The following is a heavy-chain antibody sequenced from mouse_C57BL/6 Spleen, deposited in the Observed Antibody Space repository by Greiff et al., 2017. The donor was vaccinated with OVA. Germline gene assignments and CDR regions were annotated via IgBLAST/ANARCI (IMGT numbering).Heavy chain of an antibody. J-gene: IGHJ2*01. CDR2: IDPSDSYT. Sequence: QVQLQQPGAELVMPGASVKLSCKASGYTFTSYWMHWVKQRPGQGLEWIGEIDPSDSYTNYNQKFKGKSTLTVDKSSSTAYMQLSSLTSEDSAVYYCARGGYYSNLYFDYWGQGTTLTVSS. V-gene: IGHV1-69*01. D-gene: IGHD2-5*01. CDR1: GYTFTSYW. CDR3: ARGGYYSNLYFDY.